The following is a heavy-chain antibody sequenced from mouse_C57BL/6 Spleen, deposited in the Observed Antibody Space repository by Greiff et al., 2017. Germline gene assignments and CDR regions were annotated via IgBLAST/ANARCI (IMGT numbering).Heavy chain of an antibody. CDR3: ASQARSTFYFDY. J-gene: IGHJ2*01. D-gene: IGHD2-1*01. CDR1: GYTFTSYW. V-gene: IGHV1-69*01. Sequence: QVQLQQPGAELVMPGASVKLSCKASGYTFTSYWMHWVKQRPGQGLEWIGEIDPSDSYTNYNQKFKGKSTLTVDKSSSTAYMQLSSLTSEDSAVYYCASQARSTFYFDYGGQGTTLRGSS. CDR2: IDPSDSYT.